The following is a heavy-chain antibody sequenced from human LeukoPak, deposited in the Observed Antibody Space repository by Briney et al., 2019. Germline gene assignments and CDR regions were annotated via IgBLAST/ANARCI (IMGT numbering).Heavy chain of an antibody. CDR1: DYSISSGHY. Sequence: SETLSLTCTVSDYSISSGHYWGWIRQPPGKGLEWIGSIYHSGSTYYNPSLKSRVTISVDTSKNQFSLKLSSVTAADTAVYYCARATYYDFWSGQGNWFDPWGQGTLVTVSS. V-gene: IGHV4-38-2*02. CDR3: ARATYYDFWSGQGNWFDP. J-gene: IGHJ5*02. D-gene: IGHD3-3*01. CDR2: IYHSGST.